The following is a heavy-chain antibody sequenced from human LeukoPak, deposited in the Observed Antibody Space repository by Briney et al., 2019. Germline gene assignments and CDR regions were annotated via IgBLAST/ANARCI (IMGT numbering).Heavy chain of an antibody. CDR3: ARQSTRFCGGDCYIVDY. CDR2: IYPGDSDT. Sequence: GESLKISCRGSGYSFTSYWLGWVRQMPGKGLEWMGIIYPGDSDTRYSPSFQGQVTISADKSISTAYLQWSSLKASDTAMYYCARQSTRFCGGDCYIVDYWGRGTLVTVSS. CDR1: GYSFTSYW. V-gene: IGHV5-51*01. J-gene: IGHJ4*02. D-gene: IGHD2-21*02.